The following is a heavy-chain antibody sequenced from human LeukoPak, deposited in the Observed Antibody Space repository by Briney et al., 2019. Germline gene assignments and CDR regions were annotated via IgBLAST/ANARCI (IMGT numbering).Heavy chain of an antibody. D-gene: IGHD2-21*01. CDR1: GYSFTSYW. V-gene: IGHV5-51*01. J-gene: IGHJ4*02. CDR2: IYPGDSDT. Sequence: GESLKISCKGSGYSFTSYWIGWVRQMPGKGLEWMGIIYPGDSDTRYSPSFKGQVTISADTSITTAYLQRASLNASDTAMYYCAKGRSVIRQGASFDYWGQGTLVTVSS. CDR3: AKGRSVIRQGASFDY.